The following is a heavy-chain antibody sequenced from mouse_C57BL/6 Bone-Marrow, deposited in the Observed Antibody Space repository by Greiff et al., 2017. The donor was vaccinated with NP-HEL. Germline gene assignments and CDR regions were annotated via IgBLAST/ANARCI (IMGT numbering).Heavy chain of an antibody. CDR3: TTWAPIYYGNYRFAY. CDR2: IDPENGDT. Sequence: EVKVEESGAELVRPGASVKLSCTASGFNIKDDYMHWVKQRPEQGLEWIGWIDPENGDTEYASKFQGKATITADTSSNTAYLQLSSLTSEDTAVYYCTTWAPIYYGNYRFAYWGQGTLVTVSA. J-gene: IGHJ3*01. D-gene: IGHD2-1*01. CDR1: GFNIKDDY. V-gene: IGHV14-4*01.